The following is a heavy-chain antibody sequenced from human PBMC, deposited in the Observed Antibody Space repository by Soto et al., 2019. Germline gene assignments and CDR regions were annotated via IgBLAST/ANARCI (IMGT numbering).Heavy chain of an antibody. CDR1: GGSISSGGYY. V-gene: IGHV4-31*03. D-gene: IGHD2-15*01. J-gene: IGHJ3*02. Sequence: TLSLTCTVSGGSISSGGYYWSWIRKHPGKGLEWIGYIYYSGSTYYNPSLKSRVTISVDTSKNQFSLKLSSVTAADTAVYYCARDRYCSGGSCPGAFDIWGQGTMVTVSS. CDR3: ARDRYCSGGSCPGAFDI. CDR2: IYYSGST.